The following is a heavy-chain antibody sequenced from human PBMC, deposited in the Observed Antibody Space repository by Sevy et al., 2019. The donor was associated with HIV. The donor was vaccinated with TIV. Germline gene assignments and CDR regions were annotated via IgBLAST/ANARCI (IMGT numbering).Heavy chain of an antibody. J-gene: IGHJ4*02. CDR2: INSDGSST. CDR1: GFTFSSYW. CDR3: YTSIVAAGDY. D-gene: IGHD6-13*01. Sequence: GGSLRLSCAASGFTFSSYWMHWVRQAPGKGLVWVSRINSDGSSTSYADSVKGRFTISRDNAKNTLYLQMNSLGAEDTAVYYCYTSIVAAGDYWGQGTLVTVSS. V-gene: IGHV3-74*01.